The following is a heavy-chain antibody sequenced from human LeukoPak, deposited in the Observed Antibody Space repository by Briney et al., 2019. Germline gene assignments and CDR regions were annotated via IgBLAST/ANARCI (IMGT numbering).Heavy chain of an antibody. V-gene: IGHV4-4*07. CDR2: IYTSGST. CDR1: GGSISSYY. Sequence: SETLSLTCTVSGGSISSYYWSWIRQPAGKGLEWIGRIYTSGSTNYNPSLKSRVTISVDTSKNQFSLKLSSVTAADTAVYYCAREQLVLGYFDYWGQGTLVTVSS. CDR3: AREQLVLGYFDY. J-gene: IGHJ4*02. D-gene: IGHD6-6*01.